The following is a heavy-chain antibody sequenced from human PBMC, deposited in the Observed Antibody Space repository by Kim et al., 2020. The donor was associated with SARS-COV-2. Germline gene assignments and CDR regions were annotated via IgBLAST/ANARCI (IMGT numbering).Heavy chain of an antibody. J-gene: IGHJ4*02. D-gene: IGHD3-22*01. V-gene: IGHV3-11*03. CDR1: GFTFSDYY. Sequence: GGSLRLSCAASGFTFSDYYMSWIRQAPGKGLEWVSYISSSSSYTNYADSVKGRFTISRDNAKNSLYLQMNSLRAEDTAVYYCATGSLSSGYYYSPDYWGQGTLVTVSS. CDR2: ISSSSSYT. CDR3: ATGSLSSGYYYSPDY.